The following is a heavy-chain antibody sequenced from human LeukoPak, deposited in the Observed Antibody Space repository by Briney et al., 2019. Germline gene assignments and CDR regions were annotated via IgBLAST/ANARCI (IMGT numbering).Heavy chain of an antibody. Sequence: PSETLSLTCTVSGVSISRYYWSWIRQPAGKGLEWIGRIYSSGSTTYNPSLKSRVTMSIDTSKNQFSLKLSSVTAADTAVYYCARLRIVAAVRWFDPWGQGTLVTVSS. V-gene: IGHV4-4*07. D-gene: IGHD6-13*01. CDR2: IYSSGST. CDR3: ARLRIVAAVRWFDP. CDR1: GVSISRYY. J-gene: IGHJ5*02.